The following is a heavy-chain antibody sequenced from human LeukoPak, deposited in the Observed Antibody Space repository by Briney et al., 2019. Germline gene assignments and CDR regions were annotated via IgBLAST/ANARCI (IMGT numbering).Heavy chain of an antibody. D-gene: IGHD5-18*01. CDR1: GYTFTSYY. V-gene: IGHV1-46*01. CDR2: INPSGGST. J-gene: IGHJ4*02. CDR3: AREWGRYSFGREPFDY. Sequence: VASVKVSCKASGYTFTSYYMHWVRQAPGQGLEWMGIINPSGGSTSYAQKFQGRVTMTRDMSTSTVYMELSSLRSEDTAVYYCAREWGRYSFGREPFDYWGQGTLVTVSS.